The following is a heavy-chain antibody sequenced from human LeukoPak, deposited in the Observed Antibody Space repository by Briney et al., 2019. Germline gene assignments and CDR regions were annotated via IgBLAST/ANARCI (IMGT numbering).Heavy chain of an antibody. D-gene: IGHD6-19*01. Sequence: GASVKVSCKASGYTFTGYYMHWVRQAPGQGLEWMGWINPNSGGTNYAQKFQGRVTMTRDTSISTAYMELSRLRPDDTAVYYCAKAKWLAHDAFDIWGQGTMVTVSS. CDR2: INPNSGGT. J-gene: IGHJ3*02. CDR1: GYTFTGYY. CDR3: AKAKWLAHDAFDI. V-gene: IGHV1-2*02.